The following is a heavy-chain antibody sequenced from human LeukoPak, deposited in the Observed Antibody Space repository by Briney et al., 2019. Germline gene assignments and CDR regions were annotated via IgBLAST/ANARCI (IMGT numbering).Heavy chain of an antibody. Sequence: GGSLRLSCAASGVTVSSIYMSWVRQAPGKGLEWVSLIYSGGSAYYADSVKGRFTISRDNSKNTLDLQMNSLRAEDTAVYYCARSVGASIRKNPYFDYWGQGTLVTVSS. J-gene: IGHJ4*02. CDR3: ARSVGASIRKNPYFDY. V-gene: IGHV3-53*01. CDR1: GVTVSSIY. CDR2: IYSGGSA. D-gene: IGHD1-26*01.